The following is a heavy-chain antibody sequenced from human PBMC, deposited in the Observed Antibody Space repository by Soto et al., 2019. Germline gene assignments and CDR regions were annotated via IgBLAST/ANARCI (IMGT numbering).Heavy chain of an antibody. J-gene: IGHJ3*02. CDR3: AREFYRDRRYSYGDFDI. CDR1: GYTFTSYG. V-gene: IGHV1-18*04. CDR2: ISAYNGNT. Sequence: ASVKVSWKASGYTFTSYGISWVRQAPGQGLEWMGWISAYNGNTNYAQKLQGRVTMTTDTSTSTAYMELRSLRSDDTAVYYCAREFYRDRRYSYGDFDIWGQGTMVTVSS. D-gene: IGHD5-18*01.